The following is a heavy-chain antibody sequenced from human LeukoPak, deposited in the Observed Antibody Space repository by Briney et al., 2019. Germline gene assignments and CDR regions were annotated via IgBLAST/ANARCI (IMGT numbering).Heavy chain of an antibody. CDR2: MNPNSGNT. Sequence: ASAKVSCKASGYTFASYDINWVRQAPGQGLEWMGWMNPNSGNTGYAQKFQGRVTITMNTSISTAYMELSSLTSEDTAVYYCARGPYTHYDSSGDYYNWFDPWGQGTLVTVSS. CDR3: ARGPYTHYDSSGDYYNWFDP. J-gene: IGHJ5*02. D-gene: IGHD3-22*01. CDR1: GYTFASYD. V-gene: IGHV1-8*03.